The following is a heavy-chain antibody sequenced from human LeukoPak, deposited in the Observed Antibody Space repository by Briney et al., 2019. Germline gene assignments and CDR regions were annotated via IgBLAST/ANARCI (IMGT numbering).Heavy chain of an antibody. V-gene: IGHV3-74*01. D-gene: IGHD3-16*01. CDR3: VRTPWTSSGETLRGDFDV. Sequence: GESLRLSCAASGFTLSINWLHWVRHAPGKGLVWVSRIDTSGSTRNYLDSVSGRSTISRHNTKSTLYLDKNRPQVEDTGVYYCVRTPWTSSGETLRGDFDVWGQGTMVTV. CDR2: IDTSGSTR. J-gene: IGHJ3*01. CDR1: GFTLSINW.